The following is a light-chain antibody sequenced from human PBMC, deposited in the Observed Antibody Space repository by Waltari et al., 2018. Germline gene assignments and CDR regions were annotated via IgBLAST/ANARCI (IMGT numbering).Light chain of an antibody. CDR2: DVG. Sequence: QSALTQPASVSGSPGQSITISCTGTNSNVGAYNYVSWYQQYPGKAPKLVIFDVGNRPSGVSNRFSGSKSGNTASLTISGLQAEDEADYYCNSFTSSSTLVFGGGTKLTVL. V-gene: IGLV2-14*03. CDR1: NSNVGAYNY. J-gene: IGLJ3*02. CDR3: NSFTSSSTLV.